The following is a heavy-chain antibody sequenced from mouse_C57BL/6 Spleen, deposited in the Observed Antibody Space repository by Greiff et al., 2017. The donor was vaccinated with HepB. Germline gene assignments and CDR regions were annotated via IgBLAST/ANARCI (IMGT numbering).Heavy chain of an antibody. CDR3: ARARPYYFDY. CDR1: GYTFTSYW. CDR2: IDPSDSYT. V-gene: IGHV1-69*01. J-gene: IGHJ2*01. Sequence: QVQLKQPGAELVMPGASVKLSCKASGYTFTSYWMHWVKQRPGQGLEWIGEIDPSDSYTNYNQKFKGKSTLTVDKSSSTAYMQLSSLKSEESAVYYCARARPYYFDYWGQGTTLTVSS.